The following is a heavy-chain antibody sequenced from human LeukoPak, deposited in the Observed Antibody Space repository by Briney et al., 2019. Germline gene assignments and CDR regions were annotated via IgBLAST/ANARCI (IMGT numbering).Heavy chain of an antibody. J-gene: IGHJ6*03. Sequence: SVKVSCKASGYTFTSYAISWVRQAPGQGLEWMGGIIPIFGTANYAQKFQGRVTITADKSTSTAYMELSSLRSEDTAVYYCARDQWELAAHYYYMDVWGKGTTVTVSS. D-gene: IGHD1-26*01. CDR3: ARDQWELAAHYYYMDV. V-gene: IGHV1-69*06. CDR2: IIPIFGTA. CDR1: GYTFTSYA.